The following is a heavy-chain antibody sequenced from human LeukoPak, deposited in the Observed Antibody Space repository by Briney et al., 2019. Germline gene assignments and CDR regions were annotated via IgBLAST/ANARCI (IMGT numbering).Heavy chain of an antibody. CDR2: IRSKAYGGTT. J-gene: IGHJ4*02. D-gene: IGHD5-18*01. Sequence: GGSLRLSCTASGFTFGDYAMSWFRQAPGKGLEWVGFIRSKAYGGTTEYAASVKGRFTISRDDSKSIAYLQVNSLKTEDTAVYYCTRDGATWIQLHWGQGTLVTVSS. V-gene: IGHV3-49*03. CDR3: TRDGATWIQLH. CDR1: GFTFGDYA.